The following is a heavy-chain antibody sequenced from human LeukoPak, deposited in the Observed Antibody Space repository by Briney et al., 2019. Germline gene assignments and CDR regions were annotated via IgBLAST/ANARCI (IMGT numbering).Heavy chain of an antibody. J-gene: IGHJ3*02. CDR3: ARGDRSEWFTDAFDI. Sequence: SETLSLTCTVSGGSISSSSYYWGWIRQPPGKGLEWIGSIYYSGSTYYNPSLKSRVTISVDTSKNQFSLKLSSVTAADTAVYYCARGDRSEWFTDAFDIWGQGTMVTVSS. D-gene: IGHD3-3*01. CDR1: GGSISSSSYY. V-gene: IGHV4-39*07. CDR2: IYYSGST.